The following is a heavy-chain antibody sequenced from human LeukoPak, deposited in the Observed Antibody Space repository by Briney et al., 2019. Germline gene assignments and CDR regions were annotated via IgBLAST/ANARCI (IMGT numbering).Heavy chain of an antibody. D-gene: IGHD6-6*01. Sequence: GASVKVSCKASGYTFTRYGISWVRQAPGQGLEWMGWISAYNPNTNYAQKLQCRVTMTTDTSTSTAYMELRSLRSDDTAVYYCAIVPARDFDYWGQGTLVTVSS. V-gene: IGHV1-18*01. CDR3: AIVPARDFDY. CDR1: GYTFTRYG. CDR2: ISAYNPNT. J-gene: IGHJ4*02.